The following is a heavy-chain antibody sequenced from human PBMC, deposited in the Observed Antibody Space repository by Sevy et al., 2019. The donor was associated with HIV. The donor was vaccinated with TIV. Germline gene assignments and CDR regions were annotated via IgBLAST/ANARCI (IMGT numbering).Heavy chain of an antibody. CDR2: IKSDGGTA. CDR3: TTYYDSTGYYLYLDFDY. CDR1: ESIVTNAW. D-gene: IGHD3-22*01. V-gene: IGHV3-15*01. Sequence: GGSLRPSCAASESIVTNAWMSWVRQAPGKGLEWVGRIKSDGGTADYASHLKGRFTISRDASENMLYLQMHSLKSEDTAVYYCTTYYDSTGYYLYLDFDYWGQGTQVTVSS. J-gene: IGHJ4*02.